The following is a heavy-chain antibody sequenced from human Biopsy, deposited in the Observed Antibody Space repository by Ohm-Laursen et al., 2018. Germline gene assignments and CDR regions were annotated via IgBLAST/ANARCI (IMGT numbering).Heavy chain of an antibody. J-gene: IGHJ6*02. CDR3: ARAVDYYDPYYYYGLDV. Sequence: ETLSLTCTVYGGSFSGYYWSWIRQPPGKGLEWIGEINHRGSTNYNPSLKSRVTISVDTSKNQFSLKLRSVTAADTAVYYCARAVDYYDPYYYYGLDVWGQGTTVTVSS. D-gene: IGHD3-16*01. CDR2: INHRGST. V-gene: IGHV4-34*01. CDR1: GGSFSGYY.